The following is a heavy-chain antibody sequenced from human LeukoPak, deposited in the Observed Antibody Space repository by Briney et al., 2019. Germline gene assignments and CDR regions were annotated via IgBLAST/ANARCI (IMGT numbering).Heavy chain of an antibody. V-gene: IGHV4-59*12. J-gene: IGHJ2*01. CDR1: GGSISSYP. Sequence: SETLSLTGTVSGGSISSYPWSWIRQPPGKGLEWIGYMFYGGSTTYNPSLKSRVTISVDTSKNQFSLKLSSVTAADTAVYYCARPTSGRLRQTRYFDLWGRGTLVTVSS. CDR3: ARPTSGRLRQTRYFDL. CDR2: MFYGGST. D-gene: IGHD3-16*01.